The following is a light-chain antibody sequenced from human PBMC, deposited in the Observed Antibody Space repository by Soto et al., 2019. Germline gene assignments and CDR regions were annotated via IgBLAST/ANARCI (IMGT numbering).Light chain of an antibody. V-gene: IGKV1-27*01. CDR2: AAS. Sequence: DIQMTQSPSSLSASVGDRVTITCRASQVISNYFAWYQQNQGKVPKLLIYAASTLQTVVPSRFSGIGSGTAFDLTISSLQPEDVATYYCQKYNSAPYTFGQGTKMEIK. J-gene: IGKJ2*01. CDR1: QVISNY. CDR3: QKYNSAPYT.